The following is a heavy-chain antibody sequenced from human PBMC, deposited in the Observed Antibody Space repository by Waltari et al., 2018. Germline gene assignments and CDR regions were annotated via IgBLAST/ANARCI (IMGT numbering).Heavy chain of an antibody. CDR1: GFSLSDYA. Sequence: EVQLLESGGGLAQPGGSLRLSCAASGFSLSDYAMSWVRQAPGKGLEWVSVISGRGDKIQYADSLKGRFTISKEDAEKTLYLQMNSLRGDDTAIDCCATRTGWHFDLWGQGTLVTVSP. CDR3: ATRTGWHFDL. J-gene: IGHJ4*02. D-gene: IGHD6-19*01. V-gene: IGHV3-23*01. CDR2: ISGRGDKI.